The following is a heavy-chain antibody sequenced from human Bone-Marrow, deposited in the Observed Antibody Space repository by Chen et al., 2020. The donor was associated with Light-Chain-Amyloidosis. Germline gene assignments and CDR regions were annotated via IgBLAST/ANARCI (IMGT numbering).Heavy chain of an antibody. J-gene: IGHJ4*02. CDR2: IYPDDYDA. CDR1: GYTFPNYW. Sequence: LKISCKGSGYTFPNYWIGWVRQMPGKGLEWMGVIYPDDYDARYSPSFEGQVTISADKSITTAYLQWRSLKASDTAMYYCARRRDGYNFDYWGQGTLVTVSS. V-gene: IGHV5-51*01. CDR3: ARRRDGYNFDY. D-gene: IGHD5-12*01.